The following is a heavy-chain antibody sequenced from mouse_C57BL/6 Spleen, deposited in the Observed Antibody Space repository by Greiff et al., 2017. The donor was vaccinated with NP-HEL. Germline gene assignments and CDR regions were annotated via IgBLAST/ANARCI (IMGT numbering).Heavy chain of an antibody. CDR1: GYTFTEYT. CDR2: FYPGSGSI. V-gene: IGHV1-62-2*01. J-gene: IGHJ4*01. CDR3: ARHDSSGYGPLYYAMDY. Sequence: VQLQESGAELVKPGASVKLSCKASGYTFTEYTIHWVKQRSGQGLEWIGWFYPGSGSIKYNEKFKDKATLTADKSSSTVYMELSRLTSEDSAVYFCARHDSSGYGPLYYAMDYWGQGTSVTVSS. D-gene: IGHD3-2*02.